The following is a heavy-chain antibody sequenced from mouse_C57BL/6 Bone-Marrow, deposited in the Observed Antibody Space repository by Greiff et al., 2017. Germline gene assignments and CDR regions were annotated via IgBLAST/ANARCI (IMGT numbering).Heavy chain of an antibody. CDR1: GFSLTSYG. J-gene: IGHJ4*01. Sequence: QVQLKQSGPGLVAPSQSLSITCTVSGFSLTSYGVDWVRQSPGKGLEWLGVIWGVGSTNYNSALKSRLSISKDNSKSQVFLKMNSLQTDDTAMYYCASNGYYGYYAMDYWGQGTSVTASS. V-gene: IGHV2-6*01. D-gene: IGHD2-3*01. CDR3: ASNGYYGYYAMDY. CDR2: IWGVGST.